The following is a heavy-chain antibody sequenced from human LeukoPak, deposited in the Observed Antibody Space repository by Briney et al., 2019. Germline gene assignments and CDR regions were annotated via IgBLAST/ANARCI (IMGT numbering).Heavy chain of an antibody. CDR3: AKVDGYNVGY. D-gene: IGHD5-24*01. Sequence: PGGSLRLSCAASGFTFSTYGMHWVRQAPGKGLEWVAFIRYDGSNKHYADSVKGRFTISRDNSKNTLYLQMNSLRAEDTAVYYCAKVDGYNVGYWGQGTLVTASS. CDR1: GFTFSTYG. J-gene: IGHJ4*02. V-gene: IGHV3-30*02. CDR2: IRYDGSNK.